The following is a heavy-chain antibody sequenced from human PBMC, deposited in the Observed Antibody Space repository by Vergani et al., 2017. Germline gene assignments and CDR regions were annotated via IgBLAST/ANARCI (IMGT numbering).Heavy chain of an antibody. V-gene: IGHV3-30*18. Sequence: QVQLVEFGGGVVQPGRSLRLSCAASGFTFSSYGMHWVRQAPGKGLEWVAVISYDGSNKYYADSVKGRFTISRDNSKNTLYLQMNSLRAEDTAVYYCAKDGYSSSWYHPYYYYYYYMDVWGKGTTVTVSS. CDR2: ISYDGSNK. CDR1: GFTFSSYG. D-gene: IGHD6-13*01. J-gene: IGHJ6*03. CDR3: AKDGYSSSWYHPYYYYYYYMDV.